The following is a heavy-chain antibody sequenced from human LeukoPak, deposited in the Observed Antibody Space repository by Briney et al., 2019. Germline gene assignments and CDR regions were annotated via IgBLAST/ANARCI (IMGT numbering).Heavy chain of an antibody. V-gene: IGHV4-59*12. Sequence: SETLSLTCTVSGDSISDYYWSWIRQPPGKGLEWLAYIYHTGSTNYNSSLESRVAISVDTSKNQFSLKLRSVTAADTAVYYCARDSTQAAAGTFYFAYWGQGTLVTVSS. CDR1: GDSISDYY. CDR3: ARDSTQAAAGTFYFAY. J-gene: IGHJ4*02. D-gene: IGHD6-13*01. CDR2: IYHTGST.